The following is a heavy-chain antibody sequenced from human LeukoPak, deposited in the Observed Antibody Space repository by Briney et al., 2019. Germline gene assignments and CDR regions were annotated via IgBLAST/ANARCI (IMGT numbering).Heavy chain of an antibody. CDR2: ISFDENNK. V-gene: IGHV3-30*18. Sequence: PGGSLRPSCEASGFTFSTYGMHWVRQAPGKGLEWVAIISFDENNKYYADSVKGRFTISRDNSKNTLYLQMNSLRLEDTAVYYCAKHPGGFTGIVNYYYMDVWGEGTTVTVSS. D-gene: IGHD3-16*02. CDR3: AKHPGGFTGIVNYYYMDV. CDR1: GFTFSTYG. J-gene: IGHJ6*03.